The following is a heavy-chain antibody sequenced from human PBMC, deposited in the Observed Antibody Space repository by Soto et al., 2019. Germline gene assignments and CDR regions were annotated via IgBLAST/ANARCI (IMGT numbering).Heavy chain of an antibody. V-gene: IGHV1-3*01. CDR1: GFVSTNHN. Sequence: QAHLVQSGTEVKMPGDSVQVSCKASGFVSTNHNFHWVRQAPGQSLEWMGRINAGNGNTQYSQNFQGRVTFTSDPSASTAFMELTNLRFEDRAMYYCASDYGSNWRRWGQGPLVSVSS. D-gene: IGHD6-19*01. J-gene: IGHJ4*02. CDR2: INAGNGNT. CDR3: ASDYGSNWRR.